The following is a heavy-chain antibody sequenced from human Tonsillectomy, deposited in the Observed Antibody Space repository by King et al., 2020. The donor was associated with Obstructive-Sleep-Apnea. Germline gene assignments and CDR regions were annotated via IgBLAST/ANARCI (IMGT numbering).Heavy chain of an antibody. Sequence: VQLVESGGGVVQPGRSLRLSCAASGFTFSSYGMHWVRQAPGKGLEWVAFIRYDGSNKYYADSVKGRFTISRDNSKNTLYLQMNSLRAEDTAVYYCAKAGPPGYYYYYGMDVWGQGTTVTVSS. CDR2: IRYDGSNK. CDR1: GFTFSSYG. J-gene: IGHJ6*02. CDR3: AKAGPPGYYYYYGMDV. V-gene: IGHV3-30*02. D-gene: IGHD3-10*01.